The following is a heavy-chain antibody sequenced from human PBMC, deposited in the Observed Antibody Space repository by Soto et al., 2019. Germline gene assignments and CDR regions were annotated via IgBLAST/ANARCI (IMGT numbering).Heavy chain of an antibody. J-gene: IGHJ5*02. Sequence: ASETLCVTWGVAGGSSSGVGGCWIWIRQPPGKGLERIGYISYSGSTNYTPSLKSRVTISVDPSKNQFSLRLSSVTAADTAVYYCARQYCSGGSCNINWFDPWGQRTLVTVSS. CDR1: GGSSSGVGGC. D-gene: IGHD2-15*01. CDR2: ISYSGST. CDR3: ARQYCSGGSCNINWFDP. V-gene: IGHV4-61*08.